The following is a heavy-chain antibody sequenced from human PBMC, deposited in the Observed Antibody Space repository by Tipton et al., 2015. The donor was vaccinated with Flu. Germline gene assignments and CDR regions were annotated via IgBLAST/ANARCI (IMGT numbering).Heavy chain of an antibody. V-gene: IGHV3-74*01. CDR1: GFTFRNHW. J-gene: IGHJ4*02. Sequence: SLRLSCAASGFTFRNHWMYWVRQVPGKGPEWVSRINRDGGGTDYADFVKGRFRISRDNARSTLYLQMSSLRVEDTAIYYCARNLKGWYPTPEDYFDYWGLGTAVTVSS. CDR3: ARNLKGWYPTPEDYFDY. CDR2: INRDGGGT. D-gene: IGHD6-13*01.